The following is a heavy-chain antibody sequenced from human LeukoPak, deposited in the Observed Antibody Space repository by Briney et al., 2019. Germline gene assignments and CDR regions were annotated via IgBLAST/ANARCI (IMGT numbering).Heavy chain of an antibody. CDR2: ISDSGGWT. V-gene: IGHV3-23*01. D-gene: IGHD6-19*01. CDR1: GFTFSTYA. J-gene: IGHJ4*02. CDR3: AKDIPRSGWAMDY. Sequence: QTGGSLRLSCAASGFTFSTYAMTWVRRAPGKGLEWVSAISDSGGWTQYADSVKGRFTISRDNSKNTLFLQMDSLRAEDTAVYYCAKDIPRSGWAMDYWGQGTLVTVSS.